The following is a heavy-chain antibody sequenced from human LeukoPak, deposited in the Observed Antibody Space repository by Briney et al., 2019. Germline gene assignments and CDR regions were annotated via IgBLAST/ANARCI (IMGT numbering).Heavy chain of an antibody. V-gene: IGHV3-30*02. D-gene: IGHD2-15*01. CDR2: IRDDGTNK. CDR3: AKSCSGGSCYPDY. CDR1: GFTFSSYW. Sequence: GGSLRLSCAASGFTFSSYWMSWVRQAPGKGLEWVAFIRDDGTNKNFADSVKGRFTISRDNSKNTLYLQMNSLRPEDTAVYYCAKSCSGGSCYPDYWGQGTLVTVSS. J-gene: IGHJ4*02.